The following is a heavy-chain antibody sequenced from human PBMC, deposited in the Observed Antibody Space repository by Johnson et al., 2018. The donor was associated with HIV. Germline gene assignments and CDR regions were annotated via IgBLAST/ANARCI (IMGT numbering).Heavy chain of an antibody. Sequence: VQLVESGGGVVRPGGSLRLSCAASGFTFSEYYMSWIRQAPGKGLEWVSYISSSGSTIYYADSVKGRFTISRDNAKNSLYLQINSLTPEDTALYYCAKGQFWGDACDMWGQGTMVTVSS. CDR2: ISSSGSTI. CDR1: GFTFSEYY. J-gene: IGHJ3*02. D-gene: IGHD3-3*02. CDR3: AKGQFWGDACDM. V-gene: IGHV3-11*01.